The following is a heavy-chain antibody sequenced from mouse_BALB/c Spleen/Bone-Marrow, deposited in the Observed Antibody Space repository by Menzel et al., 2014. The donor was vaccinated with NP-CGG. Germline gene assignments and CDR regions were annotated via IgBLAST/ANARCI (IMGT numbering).Heavy chain of an antibody. V-gene: IGHV1-4*02. CDR2: IDPSSGYT. CDR3: VRTYYYGGSFAY. Sequence: VQLQQSAAELVRPGASVKMSCKASGYTFTSYTMHWVKQRPGQGLEWIGYIDPSSGYTEYNQKFKDRTTLTADKSSSTAYMQLSSLTSEDSAVYYCVRTYYYGGSFAYWGQGTLVTVSA. J-gene: IGHJ3*01. CDR1: GYTFTSYT. D-gene: IGHD1-1*01.